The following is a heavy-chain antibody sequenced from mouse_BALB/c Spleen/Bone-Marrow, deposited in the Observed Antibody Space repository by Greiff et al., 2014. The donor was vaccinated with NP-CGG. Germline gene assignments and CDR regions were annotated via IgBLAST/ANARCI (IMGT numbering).Heavy chain of an antibody. CDR2: IHPYNGST. V-gene: IGHV1-18*01. D-gene: IGHD1-1*01. J-gene: IGHJ2*01. CDR1: GYSFTGYT. CDR3: ARRNYYGSSPYYFDY. Sequence: EVKLQESGPELVKPGASMKISCKASGYSFTGYTMNWVKQSHGKNLEWIGLIHPYNGSTSYNQKFKGKATLTVDKSSSTAYMELLSLTSEDSAVYYCARRNYYGSSPYYFDYWGQGTTLTVSS.